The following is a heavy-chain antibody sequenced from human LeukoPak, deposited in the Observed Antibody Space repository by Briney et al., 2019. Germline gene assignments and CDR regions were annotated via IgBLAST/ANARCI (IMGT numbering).Heavy chain of an antibody. Sequence: SETLSLTCAVYGGSFSGYYWSWIRQPPGKGLEWIGEINHSGSTNYNPSLKSRVTISVGTSKNQFSLKLSSVTAADTAVYYCARVHYKGDDYWGQGTLVTVSS. J-gene: IGHJ4*02. CDR1: GGSFSGYY. CDR3: ARVHYKGDDY. CDR2: INHSGST. V-gene: IGHV4-34*01. D-gene: IGHD3-10*01.